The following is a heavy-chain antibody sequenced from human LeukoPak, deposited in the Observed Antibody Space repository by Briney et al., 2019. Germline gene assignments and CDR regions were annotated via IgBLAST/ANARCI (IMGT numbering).Heavy chain of an antibody. Sequence: PGGSLRLSCGASGFTFSSYAMSWVRQAPGKGLEWVSGISGSGGSTSYADSVKGRFTISRDNAKNTLYLQMNSLRAEDTAVYYCARERKYDSNFDYWGQGTLVTVSS. J-gene: IGHJ4*02. CDR2: ISGSGGST. V-gene: IGHV3-23*01. CDR1: GFTFSSYA. D-gene: IGHD1-1*01. CDR3: ARERKYDSNFDY.